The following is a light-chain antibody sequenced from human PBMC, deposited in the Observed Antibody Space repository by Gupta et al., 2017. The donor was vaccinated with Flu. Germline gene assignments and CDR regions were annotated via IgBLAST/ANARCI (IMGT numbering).Light chain of an antibody. CDR3: QVWDSSSDQQV. J-gene: IGLJ2*01. CDR1: NINSKR. Sequence: SYALTQPPSVSVAPGQTARIACGGSNINSKRVHWYQQKPGQAPVRVVRDDSDRPSGIPERFSGSNPGTTATLNISRVEAGDEADYYCQVWDSSSDQQVFGGGTKLTGL. V-gene: IGLV3-21*02. CDR2: DDS.